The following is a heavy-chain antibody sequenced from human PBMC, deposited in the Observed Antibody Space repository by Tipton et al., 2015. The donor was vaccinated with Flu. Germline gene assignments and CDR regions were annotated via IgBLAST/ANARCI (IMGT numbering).Heavy chain of an antibody. D-gene: IGHD3-10*01. CDR3: ARAEIGDFDY. CDR1: GYSISRGYY. Sequence: TLSLTCAVSGYSISRGYYWGWIRQPPGKGLEWIGSIYHNGDIHFNPSLKRRVSISVDTSNNRFSRNLTSVTAADTAVYYCARAEIGDFDYWGQGTLVTVSS. CDR2: IYHNGDI. J-gene: IGHJ4*02. V-gene: IGHV4-38-2*01.